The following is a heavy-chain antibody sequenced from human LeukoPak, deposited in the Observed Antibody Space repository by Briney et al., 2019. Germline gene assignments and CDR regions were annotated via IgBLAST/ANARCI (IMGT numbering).Heavy chain of an antibody. CDR1: GSSFTSYW. J-gene: IGHJ4*02. CDR2: IYPGDSDI. Sequence: GASLNISGKGSGSSFTSYWIGCVRQMRGKGLEWTGIIYPGDSDIRYSPSFHGQVTISADNSISTAYLQWTSLKASDTAIYYCARPNWGRYYFDYWGQGTLVTVSS. CDR3: ARPNWGRYYFDY. D-gene: IGHD7-27*01. V-gene: IGHV5-51*01.